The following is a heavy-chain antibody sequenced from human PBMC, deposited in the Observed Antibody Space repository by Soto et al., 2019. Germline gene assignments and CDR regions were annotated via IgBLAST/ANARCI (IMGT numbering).Heavy chain of an antibody. D-gene: IGHD3-22*01. J-gene: IGHJ4*02. CDR2: IWYDGSNK. CDR1: GITFSSYF. V-gene: IGHV3-33*01. Sequence: QVELVESGGGVVQPGRSLRLSCAASGITFSSYFMHWVRQAPGKGLEWVAVIWYDGSNKYYADSVKGRFTISRDNSKNTLYLQMKSLRAEDTAVYHFARERMYYYESSGQSALDYWGQGTLVTVSS. CDR3: ARERMYYYESSGQSALDY.